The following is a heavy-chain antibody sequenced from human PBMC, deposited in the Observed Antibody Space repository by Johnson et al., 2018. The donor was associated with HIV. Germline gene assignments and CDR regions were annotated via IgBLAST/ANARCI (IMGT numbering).Heavy chain of an antibody. V-gene: IGHV3-11*04. CDR3: AREGELDAFDV. CDR1: GFTFSDYY. J-gene: IGHJ3*01. Sequence: QVQLLESGGGLVQPGGSLRLSCAASGFTFSDYYMTWIRQAPGKGLEWVSYISTNVNDMYYADSVKGRFTISRDNAKNSLFLQMNSLRAEDTAVYYCAREGELDAFDVWGHGTMVTVSS. CDR2: ISTNVNDM. D-gene: IGHD1-26*01.